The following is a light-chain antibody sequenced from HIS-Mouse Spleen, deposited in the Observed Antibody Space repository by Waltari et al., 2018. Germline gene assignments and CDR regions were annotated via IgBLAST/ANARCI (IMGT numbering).Light chain of an antibody. Sequence: SYELPQPPSVSVSPGQTARIPCSGDALPKKSAYWYPQKSGQAPVLVIYEDSKRPSGIPERFSGSSSGTMATLTISGAQVEDEADYYCYSTDSSGNHRVFGGGTKLTVL. CDR2: EDS. J-gene: IGLJ2*01. CDR3: YSTDSSGNHRV. V-gene: IGLV3-10*01. CDR1: ALPKKS.